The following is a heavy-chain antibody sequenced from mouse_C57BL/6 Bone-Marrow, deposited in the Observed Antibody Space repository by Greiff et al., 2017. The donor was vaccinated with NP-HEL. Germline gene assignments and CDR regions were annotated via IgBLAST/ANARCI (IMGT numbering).Heavy chain of an antibody. J-gene: IGHJ4*01. V-gene: IGHV5-16*01. D-gene: IGHD2-1*01. CDR1: GFTFSDYY. Sequence: EVKLMESEGGLVQPGSSMKLSCTDSGFTFSDYYMAWVRQVPEKGLEWVANINYDGSSTYYLDSLKSRFIISRDNAKNILYLQMSSLKSEDTATYYCARGLYYYYAMDYWGQGTSVTVSS. CDR2: INYDGSST. CDR3: ARGLYYYYAMDY.